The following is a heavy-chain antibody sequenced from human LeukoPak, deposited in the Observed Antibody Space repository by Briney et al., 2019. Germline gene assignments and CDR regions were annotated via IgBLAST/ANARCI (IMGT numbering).Heavy chain of an antibody. CDR3: ARVGCSSTSCYDY. V-gene: IGHV1-69*13. CDR1: GGTFSSYA. CDR2: IIPIFGTA. J-gene: IGHJ4*02. D-gene: IGHD2-2*01. Sequence: SVKVSCKASGGTFSSYAISWVRQAPGQGLEWMGGIIPIFGTANYAQKFQGRVTITADESTSTAYMELSSPRSEDTAVYYCARVGCSSTSCYDYWGQGTLVTVSS.